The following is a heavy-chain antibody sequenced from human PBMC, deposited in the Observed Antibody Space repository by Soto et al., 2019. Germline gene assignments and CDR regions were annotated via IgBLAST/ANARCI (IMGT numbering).Heavy chain of an antibody. CDR1: GYTFSDYG. CDR3: AREPPETPPDY. CDR2: ISSKNGNT. Sequence: QVQLVQSGADVKKPGASVKVSCKASGYTFSDYGVSWVRQAPGQGLEWMGGISSKNGNTNFAQKFRGRVTMTTDPSTSTVYMELRSLRPDDMAVYYCAREPPETPPDYWVQGTLVTVSS. J-gene: IGHJ4*02. V-gene: IGHV1-18*03.